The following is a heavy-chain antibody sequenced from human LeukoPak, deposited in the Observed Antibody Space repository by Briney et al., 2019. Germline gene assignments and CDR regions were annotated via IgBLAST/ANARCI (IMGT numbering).Heavy chain of an antibody. CDR3: ARDRIAVAGLLYYYYGMDV. J-gene: IGHJ6*02. CDR1: GFTFSSYA. V-gene: IGHV3-64*04. CDR2: ISSNGGST. D-gene: IGHD6-19*01. Sequence: GGSLRLSCSASGFTFSSYAMHWVRQAPGKGLEYVSAISSNGGSTYYADSVKGRFTISRDNSKNTLYLQMNSLRAEDTAVYYCARDRIAVAGLLYYYYGMDVWGQGTTVTVSS.